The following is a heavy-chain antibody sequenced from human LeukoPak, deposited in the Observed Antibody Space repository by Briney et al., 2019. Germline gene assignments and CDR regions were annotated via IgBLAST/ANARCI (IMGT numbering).Heavy chain of an antibody. V-gene: IGHV1-8*01. D-gene: IGHD3-22*01. CDR1: GYTFTSYD. J-gene: IGHJ4*02. CDR2: MNPNSGNT. Sequence: ASVKVSCKASGYTFTSYDINWVRQATGQGLEWMGWMNPNSGNTGYAQKFQGRVTMTRDTSTSTVYMELSSLRSEDTAAYYCARDESSGYHDYWGQGTLVTVSS. CDR3: ARDESSGYHDY.